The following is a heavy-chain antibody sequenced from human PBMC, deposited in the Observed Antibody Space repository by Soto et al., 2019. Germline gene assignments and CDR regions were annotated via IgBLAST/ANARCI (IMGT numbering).Heavy chain of an antibody. D-gene: IGHD3-10*01. CDR1: GGSFSDYY. V-gene: IGHV4-34*01. Sequence: QVQLQQWGAGLLKPSETLSLTCTVYGGSFSDYYWSWIRQPPGKGLEWIVEINHSGNTNYNPSLRSRVTMSVDTSKNQCSLRVSSVTAADTAVYYCARSGHLFDYWGQGTLVTVSS. J-gene: IGHJ4*02. CDR2: INHSGNT. CDR3: ARSGHLFDY.